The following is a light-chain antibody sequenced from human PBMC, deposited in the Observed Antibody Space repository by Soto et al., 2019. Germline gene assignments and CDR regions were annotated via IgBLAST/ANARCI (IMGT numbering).Light chain of an antibody. CDR2: STS. Sequence: QAVVTQEPSLTVSPGGTVTLTCASSTGAVTSTYYPNWFQQKPGQAPRALIYSTSNKHPWTPARFSGSLLGVKAALTLSGVQPEDEADHYCLLYYGGVRVFGGGTKLTVL. CDR3: LLYYGGVRV. J-gene: IGLJ2*01. CDR1: TGAVTSTYY. V-gene: IGLV7-43*01.